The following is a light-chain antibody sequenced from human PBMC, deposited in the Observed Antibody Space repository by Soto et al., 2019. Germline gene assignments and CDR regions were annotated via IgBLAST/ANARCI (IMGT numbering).Light chain of an antibody. CDR3: QQYDYSVWT. J-gene: IGKJ1*01. CDR1: QPVSSN. CDR2: GAS. Sequence: EVVLTQSPGTLSLSPGESAALSCRASQPVSSNLAWYQQKPGQAPRLLIYGASNRATGIPDRFSGSGSGTDFTLTISRLEPEDLAVYYCQQYDYSVWTFGQGTKVDIK. V-gene: IGKV3-20*01.